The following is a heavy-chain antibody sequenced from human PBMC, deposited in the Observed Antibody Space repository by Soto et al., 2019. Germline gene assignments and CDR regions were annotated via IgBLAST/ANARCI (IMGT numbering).Heavy chain of an antibody. V-gene: IGHV3-23*01. J-gene: IGHJ4*02. CDR2: ISGSGGST. CDR1: GFTFSSYA. CDR3: AKDPSTSGYSYGKLFDY. Sequence: GGSLRLSCAASGFTFSSYAMSWVRQAPGKGLEWVSAISGSGGSTYYADSVKGRFTISRDNSKNTLYLQMNSLRAEDTAVYYCAKDPSTSGYSYGKLFDYWGPGTLVTV. D-gene: IGHD5-18*01.